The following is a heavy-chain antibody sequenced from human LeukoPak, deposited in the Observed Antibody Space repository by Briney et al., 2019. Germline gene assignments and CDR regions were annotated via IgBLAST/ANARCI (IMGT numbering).Heavy chain of an antibody. Sequence: GGSLRLSCAASGFTVNNVYMSWVRQAPGKGLEWVSVIYSGGSTYYADSVKGRFTISRDNSKNTLYLQMNSLRAENTAVYYCARPVDYGGYYWGQGTQVTVSS. V-gene: IGHV3-53*01. CDR1: GFTVNNVY. D-gene: IGHD4/OR15-4a*01. CDR3: ARPVDYGGYY. CDR2: IYSGGST. J-gene: IGHJ4*02.